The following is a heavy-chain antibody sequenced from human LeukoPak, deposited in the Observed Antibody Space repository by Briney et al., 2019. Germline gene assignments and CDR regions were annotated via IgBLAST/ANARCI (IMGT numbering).Heavy chain of an antibody. J-gene: IGHJ4*02. CDR3: AKVRAPSGWFNSDY. V-gene: IGHV3-23*01. CDR2: ISGSGDST. CDR1: GFTFSNYI. Sequence: GGSLRLSCAASGFTFSNYIMNWVRQAPGKGLEWVSGISGSGDSTYYADSVKGRFTISRDNSKNTLFLQMNSLRAEDTAAYYCAKVRAPSGWFNSDYWGQGTLVTVSS. D-gene: IGHD6-19*01.